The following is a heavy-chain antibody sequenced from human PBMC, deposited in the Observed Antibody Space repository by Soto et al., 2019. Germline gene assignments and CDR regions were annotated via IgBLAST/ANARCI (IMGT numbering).Heavy chain of an antibody. CDR2: IHYSGSI. J-gene: IGHJ6*02. CDR3: AREDDGGASLDA. V-gene: IGHV4-30-4*08. Sequence: QVQLQQSGPGLVKPSQTLSLTCTVSGDSISSDYYHWTWIRQSPGKGMEWIGYIHYSGSILYNPSLKSRVTISLDTSKNQFSPHRTPVTTADTAVYFCAREDDGGASLDAWGQGTTVTVSS. D-gene: IGHD1-1*01. CDR1: GDSISSDYYH.